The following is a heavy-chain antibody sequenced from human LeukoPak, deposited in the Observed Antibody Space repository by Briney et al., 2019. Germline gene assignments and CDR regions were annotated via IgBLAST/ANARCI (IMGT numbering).Heavy chain of an antibody. J-gene: IGHJ4*02. CDR3: ARQKYDFWSGYYYYFDY. CDR1: GGSISSSSYY. Sequence: SETLSLTCTVSGGSISSSSYYWGWIRQPPGKGLEWIGSIYCSGSTYYNPSLKSRVTISVDTSKNQFSLKLSSVTAADTAVYYCARQKYDFWSGYYYYFDYWGQGTLVTVSS. D-gene: IGHD3-3*01. V-gene: IGHV4-39*01. CDR2: IYCSGST.